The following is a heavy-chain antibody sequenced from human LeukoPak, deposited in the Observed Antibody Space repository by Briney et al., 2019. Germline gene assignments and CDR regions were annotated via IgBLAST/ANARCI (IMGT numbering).Heavy chain of an antibody. CDR2: IQYDGTNK. CDR1: GFIFSTYG. Sequence: GGSLRLSCAASGFIFSTYGMHWVRQAPGKGLEWVTFIQYDGTNKKYADSVRGRFTISKDNSKNTLYLQMSSLRAEDTAIYYCAKDDCSTRRCYGYAGFDIWGQGTMVTVSA. D-gene: IGHD2-2*01. V-gene: IGHV3-30*02. CDR3: AKDDCSTRRCYGYAGFDI. J-gene: IGHJ3*02.